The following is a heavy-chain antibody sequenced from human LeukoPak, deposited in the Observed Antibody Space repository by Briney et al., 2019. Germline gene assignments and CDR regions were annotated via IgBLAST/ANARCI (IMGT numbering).Heavy chain of an antibody. CDR1: GYSISSGYY. Sequence: SETLSLTCTVSGYSISSGYYWGWIRQPPGKGLEWIGSIYHSGSTYYNPSLKSRVTISVDTSKNQFSLKLSSVTAADTAVYYCARDGSFGSSVHNWFDPWGQGTLVTVSS. D-gene: IGHD6-25*01. CDR3: ARDGSFGSSVHNWFDP. CDR2: IYHSGST. J-gene: IGHJ5*02. V-gene: IGHV4-38-2*02.